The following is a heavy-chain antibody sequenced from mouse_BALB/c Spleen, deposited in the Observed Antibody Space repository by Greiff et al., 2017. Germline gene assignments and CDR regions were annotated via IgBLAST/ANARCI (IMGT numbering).Heavy chain of an antibody. CDR1: GFTFSSFG. D-gene: IGHD2-4*01. CDR3: ARPGKSTMITTLAY. Sequence: EVHLVESGGGLVQPGGSRKLSCAASGFTFSSFGMHWVRQAPEKGLEWVAYISSGSSTIYYADTVKGRFTISRDNPKNTLFLQMTSLRSEDTAMYYCARPGKSTMITTLAYWGQGTLVTVSA. CDR2: ISSGSSTI. V-gene: IGHV5-17*02. J-gene: IGHJ3*01.